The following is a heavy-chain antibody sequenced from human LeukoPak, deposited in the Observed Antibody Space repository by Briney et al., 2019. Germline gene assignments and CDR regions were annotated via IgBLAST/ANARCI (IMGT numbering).Heavy chain of an antibody. V-gene: IGHV3-74*01. CDR2: IRGDGSKT. Sequence: GGSLRLSCAASEFTFSAYWMHWVRQAPGKGLVWVPRIRGDGSKTNYADSVKGRFTISRDNAKNTLYLQMNSLRLEDTAVYYCARENLAAAADYWGQGTVVTVSS. D-gene: IGHD6-25*01. J-gene: IGHJ4*02. CDR1: EFTFSAYW. CDR3: ARENLAAAADY.